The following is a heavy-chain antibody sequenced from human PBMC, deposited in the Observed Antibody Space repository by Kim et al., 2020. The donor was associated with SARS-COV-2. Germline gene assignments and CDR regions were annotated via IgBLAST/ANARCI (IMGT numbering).Heavy chain of an antibody. V-gene: IGHV1-2*02. D-gene: IGHD3-22*01. CDR2: INPNSGGT. J-gene: IGHJ4*02. Sequence: ASVKVSCKASGYTFTGYYMHWVRQAPGQGLEWMGWINPNSGGTNYAQKFQGRVTMTRDTSISTAYMELSRLRSDDTAVYYCARPLLYDSSGYKGTVFDYWGQGTLVTVSS. CDR3: ARPLLYDSSGYKGTVFDY. CDR1: GYTFTGYY.